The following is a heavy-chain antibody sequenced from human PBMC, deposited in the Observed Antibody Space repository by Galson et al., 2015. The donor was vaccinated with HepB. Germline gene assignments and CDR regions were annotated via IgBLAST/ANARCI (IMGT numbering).Heavy chain of an antibody. CDR3: ARETFYYYSSGYPSPSYFDY. Sequence: SVKVSCKASGYTFTNHAIHWVRQAPGQRLEWMGWINAGNSNTKYSQTFQGRVTFTRDTSASTAYMELSSLRSEDTAVYYCARETFYYYSSGYPSPSYFDYWGQGTLVTVSS. CDR1: GYTFTNHA. V-gene: IGHV1-3*01. J-gene: IGHJ4*02. CDR2: INAGNSNT. D-gene: IGHD3-22*01.